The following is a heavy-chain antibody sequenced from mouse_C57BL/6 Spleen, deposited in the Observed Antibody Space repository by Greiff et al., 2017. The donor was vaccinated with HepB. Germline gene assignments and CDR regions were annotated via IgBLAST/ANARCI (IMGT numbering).Heavy chain of an antibody. Sequence: VKLQQPGAELVMPGASVKLSCKASGYTFTSYWMHWVKQRPGQGLEWIGEIDPSDSYTNYNQKFKGKSTLTVDKSSSTAYMQLSSLTSEDSAVYYCARRGMVTTGYFDYWGQGTTLTVSS. CDR3: ARRGMVTTGYFDY. V-gene: IGHV1-69*01. CDR2: IDPSDSYT. CDR1: GYTFTSYW. D-gene: IGHD2-2*01. J-gene: IGHJ2*01.